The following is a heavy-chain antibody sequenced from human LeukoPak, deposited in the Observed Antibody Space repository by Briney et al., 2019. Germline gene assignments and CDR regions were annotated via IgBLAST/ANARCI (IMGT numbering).Heavy chain of an antibody. Sequence: SETLSLTCTVSGGSISSSSYCWGWIRQPPGKGLEWIGSIYYSGSTYYNPSLKSRVTISVDTSKNQFSLKLSSVTAADTAVYYCARQNWAFDYWGQGTLVTVSS. CDR3: ARQNWAFDY. V-gene: IGHV4-39*01. CDR2: IYYSGST. J-gene: IGHJ4*02. D-gene: IGHD7-27*01. CDR1: GGSISSSSYC.